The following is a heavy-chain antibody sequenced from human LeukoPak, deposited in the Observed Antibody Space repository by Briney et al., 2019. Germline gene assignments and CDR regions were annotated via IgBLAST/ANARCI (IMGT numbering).Heavy chain of an antibody. J-gene: IGHJ4*02. CDR3: ARTRYSYGPPLPYY. D-gene: IGHD5-18*01. CDR2: IYYSGST. Sequence: SETLSLTCTVSAGSISSYYWSWIRQPPGKGLEWIGYIYYSGSTNYNPSLKGRVTLSVDTSKNQFSLKLSSVTAADTAVYYCARTRYSYGPPLPYYWGQGTLVTVSS. V-gene: IGHV4-59*01. CDR1: AGSISSYY.